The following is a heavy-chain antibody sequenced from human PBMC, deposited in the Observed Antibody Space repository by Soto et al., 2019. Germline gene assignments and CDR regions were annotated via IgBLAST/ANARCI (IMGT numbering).Heavy chain of an antibody. CDR3: ARGRRAEKRITIFGVVTNDAFDI. J-gene: IGHJ3*02. CDR1: GFTFSSYS. D-gene: IGHD3-3*01. Sequence: PGGSLRLSCAASGFTFSSYSMNWVRQAPGKGLEWVSYISSSSGTIYYADSVKGRFTISRDNAKNSLYLQMNSLRDEDTAVYYCARGRRAEKRITIFGVVTNDAFDIWGQGTMVTVSS. CDR2: ISSSSGTI. V-gene: IGHV3-48*02.